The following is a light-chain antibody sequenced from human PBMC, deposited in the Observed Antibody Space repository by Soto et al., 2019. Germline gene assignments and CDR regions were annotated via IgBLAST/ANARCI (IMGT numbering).Light chain of an antibody. CDR2: DVN. CDR3: SSYAGSRDV. Sequence: ALAQPPSASGSPGQSVTISCTGTSSDVGAYNYVSWYQHHPGKVPKLIIYDVNKRPSGIPDRFSGSESGNTASLTVSGLQAEDEADYYCSSYAGSRDVFGTGTKVTVL. V-gene: IGLV2-8*01. CDR1: SSDVGAYNY. J-gene: IGLJ1*01.